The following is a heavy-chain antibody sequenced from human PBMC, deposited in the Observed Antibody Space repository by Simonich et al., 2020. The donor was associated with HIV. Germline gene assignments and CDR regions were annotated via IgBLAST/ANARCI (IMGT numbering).Heavy chain of an antibody. Sequence: QVQLQQWGAGLWKPSETLSLTCAVYGGSFSGYFWSCIRQPPGQGLELSGEINHSESTNYNPSLKSRVTISVNTSKTQFSLTLSSVTAADTAVYYCARGFYQRLYYFDYWGQGTLVTVSS. CDR2: INHSEST. CDR3: ARGFYQRLYYFDY. V-gene: IGHV4-34*01. D-gene: IGHD2-2*01. J-gene: IGHJ4*02. CDR1: GGSFSGYF.